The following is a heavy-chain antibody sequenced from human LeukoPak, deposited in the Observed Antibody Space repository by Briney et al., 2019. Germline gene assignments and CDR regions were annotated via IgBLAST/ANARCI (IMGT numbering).Heavy chain of an antibody. Sequence: SETLSLTCTVSGGSISSSSYYWGWIRQPPGKGLEWIGSIYYSGSTYYNPSLKSRVTISVDTSKNQFSLKLSSVTAADTAVYYCARGGHSSSTNWYFDLWGRGTLVTVSS. CDR1: GGSISSSSYY. D-gene: IGHD6-6*01. CDR3: ARGGHSSSTNWYFDL. J-gene: IGHJ2*01. CDR2: IYYSGST. V-gene: IGHV4-39*07.